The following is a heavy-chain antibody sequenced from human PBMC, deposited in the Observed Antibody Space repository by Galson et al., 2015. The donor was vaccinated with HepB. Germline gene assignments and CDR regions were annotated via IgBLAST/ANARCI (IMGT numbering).Heavy chain of an antibody. D-gene: IGHD6-19*01. CDR2: ITPSDDNT. CDR1: GFTFSYYA. Sequence: SLRLSCAASGFTFSYYAMSWVRQAPGKGLEWISAITPSDDNTYSADSMKGRFTISRDNSRNTLFLQMNSLRADDTAIYFCAKVFPEKTDGWYRQALYYFDSWGQGTRVTVSS. CDR3: AKVFPEKTDGWYRQALYYFDS. V-gene: IGHV3-23*01. J-gene: IGHJ4*02.